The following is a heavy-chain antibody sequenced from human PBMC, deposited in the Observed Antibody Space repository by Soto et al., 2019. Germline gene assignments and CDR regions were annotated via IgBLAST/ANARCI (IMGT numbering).Heavy chain of an antibody. CDR2: IDYSGST. CDR1: GGSISSGDYY. CDR3: ASVGYCSGGSYGDYGGCWYFDL. D-gene: IGHD2-15*01. J-gene: IGHJ2*01. Sequence: QVQLQESGPGLVKPSQTLSLTCTVSGGSISSGDYYWSWIRQPPGKGLELIGYIDYSGSTYYNPSLNRRVTISVDTSKKQFSLQLGSVTASAAAVYYCASVGYCSGGSYGDYGGCWYFDLWGRGTLVTVCS. V-gene: IGHV4-30-4*01.